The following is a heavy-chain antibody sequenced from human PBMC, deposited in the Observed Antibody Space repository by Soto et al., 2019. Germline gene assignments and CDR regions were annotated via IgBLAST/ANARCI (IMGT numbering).Heavy chain of an antibody. CDR2: ISGSGGST. CDR3: AKEYESSGYYPDY. J-gene: IGHJ4*02. Sequence: EVQLLESGGGLVQPGGSLRLSCAASGFTFSSYARTWVRQAPGKGLAWVPVISGSGGSTYFADSVKGRFTISRDNSKNTLYLQISSLRAEDTALDYSAKEYESSGYYPDYCGEGTLVTVSS. V-gene: IGHV3-23*01. CDR1: GFTFSSYA. D-gene: IGHD3-22*01.